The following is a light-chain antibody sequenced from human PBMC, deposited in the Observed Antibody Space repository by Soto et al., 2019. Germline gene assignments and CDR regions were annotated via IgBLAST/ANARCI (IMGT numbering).Light chain of an antibody. J-gene: IGKJ1*01. CDR1: QSISNN. CDR3: QQYDKWPRT. V-gene: IGKV3-15*01. CDR2: DAS. Sequence: DIVMTQSPATLSVSPGDRATLSCRASQSISNNLAWYQQKPGQAPRLLIYDASTRATGVPARFSGSGSGTEFTLTISGLQSEDFAVYYCQQYDKWPRTFGQGTKLEVK.